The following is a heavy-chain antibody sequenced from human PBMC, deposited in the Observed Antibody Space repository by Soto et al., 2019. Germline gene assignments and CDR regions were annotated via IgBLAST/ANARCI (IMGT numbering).Heavy chain of an antibody. D-gene: IGHD6-6*01. J-gene: IGHJ6*03. Sequence: QVQLLQSGAEVKKPGASVKVSCKASGYTFTNYGIPWVRQAPGQGLEWMGWISAYNGNTHYTQRLQGRVTMTTDTSTSSAYMQLRGLRAEATAVYYCAGVRQLVGYFYYYMDVWGKGTTVTVSS. CDR3: AGVRQLVGYFYYYMDV. CDR1: GYTFTNYG. V-gene: IGHV1-18*01. CDR2: ISAYNGNT.